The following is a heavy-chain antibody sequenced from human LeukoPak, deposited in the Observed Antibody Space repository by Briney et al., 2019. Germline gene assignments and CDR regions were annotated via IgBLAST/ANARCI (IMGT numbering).Heavy chain of an antibody. D-gene: IGHD3-9*01. J-gene: IGHJ4*02. CDR2: INPNSGGT. CDR3: ARDNGPVLRYFDWLLPFDY. CDR1: GYTFTGYY. V-gene: IGHV1-2*02. Sequence: GASVKVSCKASGYTFTGYYMHWVRQAPGQGLEWMGWINPNSGGTNYAQKLQGRVTMTRDTSISTAYMELSRLRSDDTAVYYCARDNGPVLRYFDWLLPFDYWGQGTLVTVSS.